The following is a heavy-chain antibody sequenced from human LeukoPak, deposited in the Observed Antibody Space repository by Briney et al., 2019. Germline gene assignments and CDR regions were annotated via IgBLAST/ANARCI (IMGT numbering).Heavy chain of an antibody. CDR3: ARCPGWYAFDL. D-gene: IGHD6-19*01. J-gene: IGHJ3*01. CDR1: GFTFSTYS. CDR2: IHGTSGTI. V-gene: IGHV3-48*04. Sequence: GGSLRLSCAASGFTFSTYSMTWVRQAPGRGREWVSYIHGTSGTIYYADSVKGRFTISRDNAKNSLYLHMNTLRAEDTAVYSCARCPGWYAFDLWGQGTMVAVSP.